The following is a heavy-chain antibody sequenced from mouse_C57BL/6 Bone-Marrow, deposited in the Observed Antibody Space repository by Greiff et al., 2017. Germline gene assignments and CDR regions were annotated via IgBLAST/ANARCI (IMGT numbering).Heavy chain of an antibody. J-gene: IGHJ4*01. V-gene: IGHV1-78*01. CDR2: IYPRDGST. CDR1: GYTFTDHT. Sequence: VQLVESDAELVKPGASVKISCKVSGYTFTDHTIHWMKQRPEQGLEWIGYIYPRDGSTKYNEKFKGKATLTADKSSSTAYMQLNSLTSEDSAVYFCARLGGRDYYAMDYWGQGTSVTVSS. CDR3: ARLGGRDYYAMDY.